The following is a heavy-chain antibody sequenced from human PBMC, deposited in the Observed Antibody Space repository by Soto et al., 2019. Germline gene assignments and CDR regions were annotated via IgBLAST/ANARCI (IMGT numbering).Heavy chain of an antibody. J-gene: IGHJ6*02. V-gene: IGHV4-30-4*01. D-gene: IGHD2-21*02. CDR1: GGSISSGDYY. Sequence: SETLSLTCTVSGGSISSGDYYWSWIRQPPGKGLEWIGYIYYSGSTYYNPSLKSRVTISVDTSKNQFSLKLSSVTAADTAVYYCARGVVVTAVSYYYYGMDVWGQGTTVTVSS. CDR2: IYYSGST. CDR3: ARGVVVTAVSYYYYGMDV.